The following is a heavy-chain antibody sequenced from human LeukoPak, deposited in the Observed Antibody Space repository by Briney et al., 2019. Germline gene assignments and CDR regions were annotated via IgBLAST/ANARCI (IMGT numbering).Heavy chain of an antibody. CDR1: GFTFSSYS. CDR3: ARSGSYYGAFDI. CDR2: ISSSSSTI. J-gene: IGHJ3*02. D-gene: IGHD1-26*01. V-gene: IGHV3-48*01. Sequence: RGSLRLSCAASGFTFSSYSMNWVRQAPGKGLEWVSYISSSSSTIYCADSVKGRFTISRDNAKNSLYLQMNSLRAEDTAVYYCARSGSYYGAFDIWGQGTMVTVSS.